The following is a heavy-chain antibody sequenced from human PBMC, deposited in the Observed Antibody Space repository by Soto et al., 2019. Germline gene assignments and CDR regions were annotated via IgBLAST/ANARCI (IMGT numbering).Heavy chain of an antibody. V-gene: IGHV3-48*02. J-gene: IGHJ3*02. D-gene: IGHD3-3*01. Sequence: EVQLVESGGGLIQPGGSLRLSCVGSGFTFSRYSFNWARQSPGGGLEWVSYITSASSTIYYADSVKGRFTLSRDDAESSVYLQMNSLRDADTAVYYCVRDSPTFGVVTSYAFDIWGQGTMVTVSS. CDR2: ITSASSTI. CDR3: VRDSPTFGVVTSYAFDI. CDR1: GFTFSRYS.